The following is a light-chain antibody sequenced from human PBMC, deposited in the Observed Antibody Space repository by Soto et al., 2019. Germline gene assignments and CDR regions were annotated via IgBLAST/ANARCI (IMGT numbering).Light chain of an antibody. V-gene: IGKV3-15*01. CDR3: QQYNFWPPLT. Sequence: EIVMTQSPATLSVSPGERATLSCRASQSVNSNLAWYRQKPGQAPRLLISDASTRATGVPARFSGSGSGTEFTLTISSLQSEDPGIYYCQQYNFWPPLTCGGGTKVEIK. CDR2: DAS. CDR1: QSVNSN. J-gene: IGKJ4*01.